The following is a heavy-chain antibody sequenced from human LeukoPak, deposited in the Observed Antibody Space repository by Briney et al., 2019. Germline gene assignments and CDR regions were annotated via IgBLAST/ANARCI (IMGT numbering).Heavy chain of an antibody. Sequence: KTSETLSLTCTVSGGSISSYYWSWIRQPPGKGLEWIGYIYYSGSTNYNPSLKSRVTISVDTSKNQFSLRLSSVTAADTAVYYCAIAWGVDTAMVDYYYYGMDVWGQGTTVTVSS. CDR1: GGSISSYY. CDR2: IYYSGST. J-gene: IGHJ6*02. D-gene: IGHD5-18*01. CDR3: AIAWGVDTAMVDYYYYGMDV. V-gene: IGHV4-59*01.